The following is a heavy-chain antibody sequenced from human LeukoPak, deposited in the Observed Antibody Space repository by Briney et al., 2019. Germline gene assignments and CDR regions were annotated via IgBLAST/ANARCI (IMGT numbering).Heavy chain of an antibody. CDR2: INWNGGST. V-gene: IGHV3-20*04. J-gene: IGHJ6*03. CDR1: GFTFDDYG. CDR3: ARAGDYYYYYMDV. Sequence: GGPLRLSCAASGFTFDDYGMSWVRQAPGKGLEWVSGINWNGGSTGYADSVKGRFTISGDNAKNSLYLQMNSLRAEDTALYYCARAGDYYYYYMDVWGKGTTVTVSS. D-gene: IGHD7-27*01.